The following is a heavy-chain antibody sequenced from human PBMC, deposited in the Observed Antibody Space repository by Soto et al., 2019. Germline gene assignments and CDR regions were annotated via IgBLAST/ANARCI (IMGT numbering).Heavy chain of an antibody. CDR1: EFSFRSYW. V-gene: IGHV3-7*01. Sequence: GGSLRLSCAASEFSFRSYWMTRVRQAPGKGLEWVALINEDGSQKYYVGSVKGRFIISRDNAKDSVYMQMDSLRAGDTAVYFCARVGRYGWDFDHWGQGTQVTVSS. D-gene: IGHD5-18*01. CDR3: ARVGRYGWDFDH. J-gene: IGHJ4*02. CDR2: INEDGSQK.